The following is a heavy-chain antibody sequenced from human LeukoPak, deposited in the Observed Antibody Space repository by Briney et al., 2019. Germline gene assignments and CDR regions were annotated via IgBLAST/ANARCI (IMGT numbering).Heavy chain of an antibody. Sequence: ASVKVSCKASGYTFTTYAMNWVRQAPGQGLEWMGWINTNTGNPTYAQGFTGRFVFSLDTSVSKAFLQISSLKAEDTAVYYCAREGLRYPGYSYGMDVWGQGTTVTVSS. V-gene: IGHV7-4-1*02. J-gene: IGHJ6*02. CDR3: AREGLRYPGYSYGMDV. CDR1: GYTFTTYA. CDR2: INTNTGNP. D-gene: IGHD1-14*01.